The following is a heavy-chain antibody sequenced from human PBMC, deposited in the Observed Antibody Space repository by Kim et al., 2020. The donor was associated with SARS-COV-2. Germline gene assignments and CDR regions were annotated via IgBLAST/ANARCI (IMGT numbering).Heavy chain of an antibody. D-gene: IGHD3-22*01. CDR3: AKGSGTMIVVVISDAFDI. CDR2: ISYDGSNK. J-gene: IGHJ3*02. Sequence: GGSLRLSCAASGFTFSSYGMHWVRQAPGKGLEWVAVISYDGSNKYYADSVKGRFTISRDNSKNTLYLQMNSLRAEDTAVYYCAKGSGTMIVVVISDAFDIWGEGKMVTVSP. V-gene: IGHV3-30*18. CDR1: GFTFSSYG.